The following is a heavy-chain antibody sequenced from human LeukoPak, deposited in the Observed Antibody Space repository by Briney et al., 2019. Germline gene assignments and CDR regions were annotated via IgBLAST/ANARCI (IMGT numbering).Heavy chain of an antibody. CDR2: INPNSGGT. D-gene: IGHD2-2*01. Sequence: ASVKVSCKASGYTFTGYYMHWVRQAPGQGLEWMGWINPNSGGTNYAQKLQGRVTMTRDTSISTAYMELSRLRSDDTAVYYCARDLNVVVVLAANSYYYYGMDVWGQGTTVTVSS. CDR1: GYTFTGYY. J-gene: IGHJ6*02. CDR3: ARDLNVVVVLAANSYYYYGMDV. V-gene: IGHV1-2*02.